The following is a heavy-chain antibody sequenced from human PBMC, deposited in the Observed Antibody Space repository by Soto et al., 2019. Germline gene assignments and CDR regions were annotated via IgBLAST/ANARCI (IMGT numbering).Heavy chain of an antibody. V-gene: IGHV3-48*02. D-gene: IGHD6-6*01. CDR3: ARGGSSSDNGLDV. CDR2: ISSRSYTI. CDR1: GFTFSTYS. Sequence: VQLVESGGGLVPPGGSLRLSCAASGFTFSTYSMNWVRQAPGQGLEWVSYISSRSYTIYYVDSVKGRFTISRDNAKNSLYLQMNSLRDEDTVVYYCARGGSSSDNGLDVWGQGTTVTVSS. J-gene: IGHJ6*02.